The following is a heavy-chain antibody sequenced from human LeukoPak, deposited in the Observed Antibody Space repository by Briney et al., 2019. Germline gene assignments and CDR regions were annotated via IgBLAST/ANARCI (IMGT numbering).Heavy chain of an antibody. CDR2: ISGSGGST. D-gene: IGHD6-19*01. Sequence: GGSLRLSCAASGFTFSSYAMSWVRQAPGKGLEWVSAISGSGGSTYYADSAKGRFTISRDNSKNTLYLQMNSLRAEDTAVYYCAKSPVAGTSGDFDYWGQGTLVTVSS. J-gene: IGHJ4*02. V-gene: IGHV3-23*01. CDR1: GFTFSSYA. CDR3: AKSPVAGTSGDFDY.